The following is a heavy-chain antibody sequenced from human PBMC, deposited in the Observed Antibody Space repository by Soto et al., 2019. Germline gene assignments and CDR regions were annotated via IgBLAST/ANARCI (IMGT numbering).Heavy chain of an antibody. CDR2: ISSSSRTI. J-gene: IGHJ6*02. CDR3: ATESVDTAMELRIGRDV. CDR1: GFTFSSYT. D-gene: IGHD5-18*01. Sequence: EVQLVESGGGLVQPGGSLRLSCAASGFTFSSYTMNWVRQAPGKGLEWVSYISSSSRTISYADSVKGRFTISRDNAKNSLYLQMTSLRDEDTAVYYCATESVDTAMELRIGRDVWGQGATVTVSS. V-gene: IGHV3-48*02.